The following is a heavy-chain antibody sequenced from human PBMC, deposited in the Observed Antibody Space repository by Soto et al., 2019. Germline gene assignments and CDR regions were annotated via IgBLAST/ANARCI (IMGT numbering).Heavy chain of an antibody. D-gene: IGHD6-13*01. CDR2: IIPIFGTA. J-gene: IGHJ6*02. CDR1: GGTFSSYA. Sequence: QVQLVQSGAEVKKPGSSVKVSCKASGGTFSSYAISWVRQAPGQGLEWMGGIIPIFGTANYAQKFQGRVTITADESTSTAYMERSSLRSEDTAVYYCARERSSSWYYYYGMDVWGQGTTVTVSS. CDR3: ARERSSSWYYYYGMDV. V-gene: IGHV1-69*12.